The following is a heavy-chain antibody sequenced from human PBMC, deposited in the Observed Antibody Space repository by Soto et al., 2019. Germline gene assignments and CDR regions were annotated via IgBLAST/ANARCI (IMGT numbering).Heavy chain of an antibody. J-gene: IGHJ4*02. D-gene: IGHD6-6*01. CDR1: GYTFTSYT. Sequence: ASVKVSCKASGYTFTSYTMHWVRQAPGQRLEWMGWINAGNGNTKYSQKFQGRVTITRDTSASTAYMELSSLRSEDTAVYYCARGRTSSSLIPEADYWGQGTLVTVSS. CDR3: ARGRTSSSLIPEADY. V-gene: IGHV1-3*01. CDR2: INAGNGNT.